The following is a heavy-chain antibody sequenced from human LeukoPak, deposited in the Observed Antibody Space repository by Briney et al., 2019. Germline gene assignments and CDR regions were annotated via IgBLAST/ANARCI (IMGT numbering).Heavy chain of an antibody. CDR3: ARSPGRSHYYFDY. J-gene: IGHJ4*02. D-gene: IGHD1-14*01. CDR1: GFTVSSNY. CDR2: IYSGGST. Sequence: PGGSLRLSCAASGFTVSSNYMSWVRQAPGKGLGWVSVIYSGGSTYYADSVKGRFTISRDNSKNTLYLQMNSLRAEDTAVYYCARSPGRSHYYFDYWGQGTLVTVSS. V-gene: IGHV3-66*02.